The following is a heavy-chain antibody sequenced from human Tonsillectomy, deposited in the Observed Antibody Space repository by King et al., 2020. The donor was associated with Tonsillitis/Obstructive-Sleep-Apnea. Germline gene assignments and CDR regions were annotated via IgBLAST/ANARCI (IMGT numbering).Heavy chain of an antibody. Sequence: HVQLGESGGGVVQPGRSLRLSCTASGFTFTDYAIHWVRQAPGKGLEWVAVVSDDGSDEYYGVSVKGRFTISRDNPKNTVYLRMNSLRGEDTAVYYCAKDRRKWWPNYYYYMDFWGKGTTVTVSS. CDR1: GFTFTDYA. CDR3: AKDRRKWWPNYYYYMDF. J-gene: IGHJ6*03. D-gene: IGHD2-15*01. V-gene: IGHV3-30*01. CDR2: VSDDGSDE.